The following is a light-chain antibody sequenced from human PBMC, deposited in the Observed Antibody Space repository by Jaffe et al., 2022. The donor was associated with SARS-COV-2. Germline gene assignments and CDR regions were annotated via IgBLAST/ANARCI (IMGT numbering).Light chain of an antibody. CDR2: DNN. V-gene: IGLV1-51*01. J-gene: IGLJ3*02. Sequence: QSVLTQPPSLSAAPGQKVTISCSGSNSNIGNNYVSWYQQLPGTAPKLLIYDNNRRPSGIPDRFSGSRSGTSATLGITGLQSGDEADYYCGTWDGSLSVWVFGGGTKLTVL. CDR1: NSNIGNNY. CDR3: GTWDGSLSVWV.